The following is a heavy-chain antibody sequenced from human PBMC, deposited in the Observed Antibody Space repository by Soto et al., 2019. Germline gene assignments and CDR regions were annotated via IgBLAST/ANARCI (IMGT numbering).Heavy chain of an antibody. CDR1: GFTFSSYG. CDR3: AKVEYSGSYFDY. J-gene: IGHJ4*02. Sequence: GGSLRLSCAASGFTFSSYGMHWVRQAPGKGLEWVAVISYDGSNKYYADSVKGRFTISRDNSKNTLYLQMNSLRADDTAVYYCAKVEYSGSYFDYWGQGTLVTVSS. CDR2: ISYDGSNK. D-gene: IGHD1-26*01. V-gene: IGHV3-30*18.